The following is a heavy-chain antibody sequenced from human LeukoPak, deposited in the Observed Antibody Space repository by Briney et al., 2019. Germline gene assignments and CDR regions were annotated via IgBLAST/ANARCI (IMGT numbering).Heavy chain of an antibody. CDR3: ARDVDSSGWDWGIYFDY. Sequence: GASVKVSCKASGYTFTSYDINWVRQATGQGLEWMGWMNPNSGNTGYAQKFQGRVTMTRNTSISTAYMELSSLRSEDTAVYYCARDVDSSGWDWGIYFDYWGQGTLVTVSS. CDR1: GYTFTSYD. D-gene: IGHD6-19*01. CDR2: MNPNSGNT. V-gene: IGHV1-8*01. J-gene: IGHJ4*02.